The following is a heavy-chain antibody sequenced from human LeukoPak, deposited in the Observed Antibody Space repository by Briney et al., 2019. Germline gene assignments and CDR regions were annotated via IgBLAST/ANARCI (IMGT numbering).Heavy chain of an antibody. D-gene: IGHD6-19*01. Sequence: GGSLRLSCAASGFTLSSYWMHWVRQAPGEGLVWVSRINSDGSNINYADSVKGRFTISRDNAKNTLYLQMNSLRVEDAAVYYCVRSSGWPGYWGQGTMVTVSS. CDR2: INSDGSNI. V-gene: IGHV3-74*01. CDR3: VRSSGWPGY. CDR1: GFTLSSYW. J-gene: IGHJ4*02.